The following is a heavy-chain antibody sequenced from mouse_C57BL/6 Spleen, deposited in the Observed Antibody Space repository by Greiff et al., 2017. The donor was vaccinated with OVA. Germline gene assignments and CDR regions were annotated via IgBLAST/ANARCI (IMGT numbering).Heavy chain of an antibody. CDR1: GYTFTSYW. CDR2: IYPGNSDT. D-gene: IGHD2-5*01. J-gene: IGHJ3*01. Sequence: VQLQQSGTVLARPGASVKMSCKTSGYTFTSYWMHWVKQRPGQGLEWIGAIYPGNSDTSYNQKFKGKAKLTAVTSASTAYMELSSLTNEDSAVYYCTRSGDYSNYGGFAYWGQGTLVTVSA. V-gene: IGHV1-5*01. CDR3: TRSGDYSNYGGFAY.